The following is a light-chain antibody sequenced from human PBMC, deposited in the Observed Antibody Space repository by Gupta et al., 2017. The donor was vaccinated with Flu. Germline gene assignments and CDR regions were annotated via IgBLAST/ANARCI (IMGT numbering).Light chain of an antibody. Sequence: VTLPVSPGERVPPSCRASHSVGSELAWYQQKPRQPPTPLIYDASSRPTGVPARFSGSGCGREFTLAISSRQSEDFAVYYCQQHDNCPQRIFGQGTKVDIK. CDR3: QQHDNCPQRI. J-gene: IGKJ2*01. CDR2: DAS. V-gene: IGKV3-15*01. CDR1: HSVGSE.